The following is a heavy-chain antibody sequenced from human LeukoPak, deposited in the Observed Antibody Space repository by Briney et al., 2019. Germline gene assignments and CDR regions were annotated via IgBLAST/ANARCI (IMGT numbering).Heavy chain of an antibody. V-gene: IGHV4-30-2*01. J-gene: IGHJ4*02. CDR2: IYHSGST. D-gene: IGHD5-12*01. CDR1: GGSISSGGYS. CDR3: ARFGYDYHFDY. Sequence: PSQTLSLTCAVSGGSISSGGYSWSWIRQPPGKGLEWIGYIYHSGSTYHNPSLKSRVTISVDRSKNQFSLKLSSVTAADTAVYYCARFGYDYHFDYWGQGTLVTVSS.